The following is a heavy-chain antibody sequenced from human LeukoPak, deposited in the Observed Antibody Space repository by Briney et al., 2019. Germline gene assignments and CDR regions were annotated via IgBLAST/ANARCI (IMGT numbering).Heavy chain of an antibody. CDR1: GFIFSSYA. CDR2: ISGSGGST. Sequence: GGSLRLSCAASGFIFSSYAMKWVRQAPGKGLEWASAISGSGGSTYYADSVKGRFTISRDNSKNTLYLQMNSLRAEDTAVYYRAKTSGRGYYMDVWGKGTTVIVSS. J-gene: IGHJ6*03. V-gene: IGHV3-23*01. CDR3: AKTSGRGYYMDV. D-gene: IGHD2-2*01.